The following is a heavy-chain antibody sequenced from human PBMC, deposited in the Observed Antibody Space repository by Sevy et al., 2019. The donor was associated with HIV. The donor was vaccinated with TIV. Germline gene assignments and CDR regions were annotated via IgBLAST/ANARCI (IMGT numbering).Heavy chain of an antibody. CDR1: GGSISSYY. D-gene: IGHD6-13*01. CDR2: IYTSGNT. J-gene: IGHJ4*02. Sequence: SETLSLTCTVSGGSISSYYWSWIRQPSGKGLEGIGRIYTSGNTHYNPSLKSRVTMSVDTSKNQVSLNLSYVTAADTAVYYCAGAAIDTGDFEYWGQGTLVTVSS. CDR3: AGAAIDTGDFEY. V-gene: IGHV4-4*07.